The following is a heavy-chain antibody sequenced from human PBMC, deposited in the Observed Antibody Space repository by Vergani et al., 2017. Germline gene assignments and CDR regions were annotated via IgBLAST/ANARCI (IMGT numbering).Heavy chain of an antibody. Sequence: QAQLVESGGGVVQRGGSLRLSCATSGFTLSNYDMQWIRQGPGKGLEFVALIQFDGSNQYYADSVKGRFTLSRDFSKNTLYLQMNSLRTDDTATYYCAKHFRGWGIDYWGQGTQVIVSS. J-gene: IGHJ4*02. CDR2: IQFDGSNQ. CDR3: AKHFRGWGIDY. D-gene: IGHD3-16*01. V-gene: IGHV3-30*02. CDR1: GFTLSNYD.